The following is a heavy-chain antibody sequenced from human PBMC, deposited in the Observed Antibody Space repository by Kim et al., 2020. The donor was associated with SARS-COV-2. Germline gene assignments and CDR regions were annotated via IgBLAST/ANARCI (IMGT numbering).Heavy chain of an antibody. Sequence: EPVKGPFTIPRDNAKNSLYLQMNSLRAEGTAVYYCARDYGSGSYYVWFDPWGQGTLVTVSS. D-gene: IGHD3-10*01. J-gene: IGHJ5*02. V-gene: IGHV3-21*01. CDR3: ARDYGSGSYYVWFDP.